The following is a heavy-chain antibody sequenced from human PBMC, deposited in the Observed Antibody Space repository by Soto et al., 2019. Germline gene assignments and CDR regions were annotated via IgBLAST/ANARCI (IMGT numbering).Heavy chain of an antibody. J-gene: IGHJ5*02. CDR2: ISWDRGTL. Sequence: EVQLVESGGGLVQPGRSLRLSCAASGFTFDDYAMHWVRQVPGKGLEWISGISWDRGTLGYADSVKGRFIISRDDAKKSLFLQMNSLRGEDTALYYCAQGRYTTMARPLDQWGQGTLVTVSS. CDR1: GFTFDDYA. D-gene: IGHD2-2*02. CDR3: AQGRYTTMARPLDQ. V-gene: IGHV3-9*01.